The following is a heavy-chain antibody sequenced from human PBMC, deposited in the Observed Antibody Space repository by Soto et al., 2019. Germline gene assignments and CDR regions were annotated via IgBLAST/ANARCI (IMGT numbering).Heavy chain of an antibody. D-gene: IGHD4-17*01. CDR3: TRPNDYGDYDWYFDL. Sequence: GGSLRLSCAASGFTFSGSAVHWVRQASGKGLEWVGRIRNKVNSYATAYAASVKGRFTVSRDDSKNTAYLQMNSLEIEDTAVYYCTRPNDYGDYDWYFDLWGRGALVTAPQ. J-gene: IGHJ2*01. CDR2: IRNKVNSYAT. CDR1: GFTFSGSA. V-gene: IGHV3-73*01.